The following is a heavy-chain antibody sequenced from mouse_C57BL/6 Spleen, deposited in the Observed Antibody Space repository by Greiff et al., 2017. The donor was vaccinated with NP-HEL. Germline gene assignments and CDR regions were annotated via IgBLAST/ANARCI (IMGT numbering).Heavy chain of an antibody. CDR2: LYPGSGST. V-gene: IGHV1-55*01. CDR1: GYTFTSYW. J-gene: IGHJ2*01. D-gene: IGHD4-1*01. CDR3: ATAGTEEVYYFDY. Sequence: QVQLQQPGAELVKPGASVKMSCKASGYTFTSYWITWVKPRPGQGLEWIGDLYPGSGSTNYNEKFKSKATLTVDTSSSTAYMQISSLTSEDSAVYYCATAGTEEVYYFDYWGQGTTLTVSS.